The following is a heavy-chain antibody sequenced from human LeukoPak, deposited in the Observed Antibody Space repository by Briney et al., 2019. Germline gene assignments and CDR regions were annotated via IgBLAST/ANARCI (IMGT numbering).Heavy chain of an antibody. Sequence: SETLSLTCAVYGGSFSGYYWSWIRQPPGKGLEWIGEINHSGSTNYNPSLKSRVTISVDTSKNQFSLKLSSVTAADTAVYYCARDIHETAAAGPEDYYYYMDVWGKGTTVTISS. D-gene: IGHD6-13*01. CDR2: INHSGST. CDR1: GGSFSGYY. V-gene: IGHV4-34*01. CDR3: ARDIHETAAAGPEDYYYYMDV. J-gene: IGHJ6*03.